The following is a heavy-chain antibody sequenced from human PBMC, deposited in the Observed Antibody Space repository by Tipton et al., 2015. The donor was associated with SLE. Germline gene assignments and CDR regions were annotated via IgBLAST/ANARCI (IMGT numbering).Heavy chain of an antibody. CDR1: GDSIISSSYY. V-gene: IGHV4-39*07. Sequence: LSLSCSVSGDSIISSSYYWGWIRQPPGKGLEWIGSMYYSGSTYYNPSLKSRVTISVDTSKNQFSLMLRSVTAADTAVYYCARDGPYYDFWSGMGTFDIWGQETMVTVSS. D-gene: IGHD3-3*01. J-gene: IGHJ3*02. CDR2: MYYSGST. CDR3: ARDGPYYDFWSGMGTFDI.